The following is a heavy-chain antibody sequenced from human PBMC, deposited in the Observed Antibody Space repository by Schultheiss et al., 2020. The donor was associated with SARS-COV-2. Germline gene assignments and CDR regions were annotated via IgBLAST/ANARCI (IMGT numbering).Heavy chain of an antibody. CDR2: IYHSGST. D-gene: IGHD2-2*01. V-gene: IGHV4-34*01. Sequence: SQTLSLTCAVYGGSFSGYYWSWIRQPPGKGLEWIGYIYHSGSTNYNPSLKSRVTISVDTSKNQFSLKLSSVTAADTAVYYCARGGDIVVVPAAYYMDVWGKGTTVTVSS. CDR3: ARGGDIVVVPAAYYMDV. J-gene: IGHJ6*03. CDR1: GGSFSGYY.